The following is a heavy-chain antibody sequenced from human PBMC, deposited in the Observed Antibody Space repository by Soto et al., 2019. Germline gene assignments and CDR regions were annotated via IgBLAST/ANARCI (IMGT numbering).Heavy chain of an antibody. V-gene: IGHV3-33*01. J-gene: IGHJ5*02. CDR1: GFTFNSYG. CDR3: ARLVGAAAGRFDP. CDR2: IWFDGSDK. D-gene: IGHD6-13*01. Sequence: QEQLVESGGGVDQPGTSLRLSCVASGFTFNSYGMHWVRQAPGKGLEWVAAIWFDGSDKYYADSVKGRFTISRDNSKNTLYLQMNSLRAEDTGVYYCARLVGAAAGRFDPWGQGTLVIVSS.